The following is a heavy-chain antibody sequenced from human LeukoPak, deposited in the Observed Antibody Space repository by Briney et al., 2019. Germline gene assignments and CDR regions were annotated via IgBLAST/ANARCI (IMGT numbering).Heavy chain of an antibody. CDR1: GGSISSINYH. J-gene: IGHJ4*02. CDR2: IYYPGST. V-gene: IGHV4-39*01. CDR3: TSDRRISWIYY. Sequence: SETLSLTCTVSGGSISSINYHWGWIRQPPGKGLEWIGTIYYPGSTYYNPSLKSRVTISVDTSKNQFSLRLSSVTVADTAIYYCTSDRRISWIYYWGQGTLVTVPS. D-gene: IGHD6-13*01.